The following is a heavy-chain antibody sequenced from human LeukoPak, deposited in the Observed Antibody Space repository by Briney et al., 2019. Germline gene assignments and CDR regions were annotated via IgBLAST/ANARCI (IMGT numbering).Heavy chain of an antibody. CDR1: GYGFTTYW. Sequence: GEPPKISCKASGYGFTTYWIGWVRQMPGKGLEWMGTIYPGDSDTRYSPSFQGQVTISADKSISTAYLQWNSLKASDTAMYYCAGPARDYYFYMDVWGKGTTVTVSS. CDR2: IYPGDSDT. CDR3: AGPARDYYFYMDV. V-gene: IGHV5-51*01. J-gene: IGHJ6*03.